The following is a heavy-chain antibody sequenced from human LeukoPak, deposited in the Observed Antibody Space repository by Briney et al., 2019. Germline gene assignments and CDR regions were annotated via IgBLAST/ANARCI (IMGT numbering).Heavy chain of an antibody. CDR3: ARLSVPAAISYYYYYMDV. CDR1: GYTFTSYG. V-gene: IGHV1-18*01. D-gene: IGHD2-2*01. J-gene: IGHJ6*03. CDR2: ISAYNGNT. Sequence: ASVKVSCKASGYTFTSYGISWVRQAPGQGLEWMGWISAYNGNTNYAQKLQGRVTMTTDTSTSTAYMELRSLRSDDTAVYYCARLSVPAAISYYYYYMDVWGKGPTVTVSS.